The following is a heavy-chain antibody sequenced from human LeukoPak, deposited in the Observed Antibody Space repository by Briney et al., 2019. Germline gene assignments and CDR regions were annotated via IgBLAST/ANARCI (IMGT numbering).Heavy chain of an antibody. CDR2: IYYSGNT. V-gene: IGHV4-39*01. Sequence: SETLSLTCIVSGGSISSTTYYWGWIRQPPGKRLEWIGSIYYSGNTYYNPSLKSRVTISVDTSKNQFSLKLSSVTAPDTAVYYCARRLGGSDYLDYWGQGTLVTVSS. D-gene: IGHD1-26*01. J-gene: IGHJ4*02. CDR3: ARRLGGSDYLDY. CDR1: GGSISSTTYY.